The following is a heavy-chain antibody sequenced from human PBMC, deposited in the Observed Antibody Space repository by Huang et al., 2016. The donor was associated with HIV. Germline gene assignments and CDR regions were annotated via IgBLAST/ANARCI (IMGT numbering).Heavy chain of an antibody. CDR3: ARTGVAVSDDPEYFQH. J-gene: IGHJ1*01. CDR1: GDSINSNTFY. Sequence: LQESGPGLVGPSETLSLTCAVSGDSINSNTFYWGWIRRPPGKALEWIGSIYDSGTTYYNPALKRRARIAVDASKNRIFLHLRSVTAADTGVYYCARTGVAVSDDPEYFQHWGQGALGTIS. V-gene: IGHV4-39*02. D-gene: IGHD3-3*01. CDR2: IYDSGTT.